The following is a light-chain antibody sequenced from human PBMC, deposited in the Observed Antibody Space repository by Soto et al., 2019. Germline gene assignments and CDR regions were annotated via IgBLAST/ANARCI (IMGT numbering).Light chain of an antibody. Sequence: QSVLTQPASVSGSPEQSITISCTGTSSVVGNYKYVSRNQQDQGKAPKFIIYGVSNRPSGDSNLISVSKSGTTVSLTMSGLQADDDTDYYCYSYTSNGGYVFGTGTKATVL. CDR1: SSVVGNYKY. J-gene: IGLJ1*01. CDR3: YSYTSNGGYV. CDR2: GVS. V-gene: IGLV2-14*01.